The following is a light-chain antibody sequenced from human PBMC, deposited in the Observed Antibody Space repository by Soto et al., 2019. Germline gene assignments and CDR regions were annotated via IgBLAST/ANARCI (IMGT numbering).Light chain of an antibody. J-gene: IGKJ5*01. CDR3: QQHNQWPIT. V-gene: IGKV3-15*01. Sequence: EIVLTQSPGTLSLSPGERATLSCRASQSVSTNLAWYQQKPGQSPRLLIYGTSTRATGVPARFSGGGSGTEFTLTINSLQSEDSAVYYCQQHNQWPITFGQGTRLEIK. CDR2: GTS. CDR1: QSVSTN.